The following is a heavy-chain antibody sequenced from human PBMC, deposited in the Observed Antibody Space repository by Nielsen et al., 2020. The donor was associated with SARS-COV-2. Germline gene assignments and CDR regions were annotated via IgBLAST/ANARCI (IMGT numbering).Heavy chain of an antibody. CDR3: ARDHLIVGATTGWFDP. J-gene: IGHJ5*02. D-gene: IGHD1-26*01. CDR1: GRSISSGSYY. CDR2: IYTSGST. Sequence: SETLSLTCTVSGRSISSGSYYWSWIRQPAGKGLEWIGRIYTSGSTNYNPSLKSRVTISVDTSKNQFSLKLSPVTAADTAVYYCARDHLIVGATTGWFDPWGQGTLVTVSS. V-gene: IGHV4-61*02.